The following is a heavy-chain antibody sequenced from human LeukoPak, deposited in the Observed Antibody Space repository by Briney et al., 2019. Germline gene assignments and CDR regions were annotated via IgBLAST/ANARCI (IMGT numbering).Heavy chain of an antibody. D-gene: IGHD1-26*01. Sequence: GGSLRLSCAASGFTFSSYAMSWVRQAPGKGLEWVSAISGSGGSTFYADSVRGRFTISRDNAENTLYLQMHSLRAEDTAVYYCAKDVGKWESLHFFDYWGQGTLVTVSS. CDR3: AKDVGKWESLHFFDY. CDR2: ISGSGGST. V-gene: IGHV3-23*01. CDR1: GFTFSSYA. J-gene: IGHJ4*02.